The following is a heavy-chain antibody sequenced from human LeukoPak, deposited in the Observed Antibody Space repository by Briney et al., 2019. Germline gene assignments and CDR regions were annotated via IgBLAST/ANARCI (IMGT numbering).Heavy chain of an antibody. CDR3: ARSQWGTSFGRAGDFDY. J-gene: IGHJ4*02. V-gene: IGHV3-11*03. CDR1: GFTFSDYY. D-gene: IGHD2/OR15-2a*01. CDR2: SSSSGGYT. Sequence: GGSLRLSCAASGFTFSDYYMSWIRQAPGKGLEWVSYSSSSGGYTNYADSVKGRFTISRDNAKNSLYLQMNSLRAEDTAVYYCARSQWGTSFGRAGDFDYWGQGTLVTVSS.